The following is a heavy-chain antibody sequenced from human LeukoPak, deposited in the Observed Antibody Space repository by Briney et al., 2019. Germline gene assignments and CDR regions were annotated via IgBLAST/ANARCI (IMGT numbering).Heavy chain of an antibody. D-gene: IGHD6-13*01. CDR3: ARDRAAAGDDAFDI. V-gene: IGHV3-21*01. Sequence: GGSLRLSCAASGFTFSSYSMNWVRQAPGKGLEWVSSISSSSSYIYYADSVEGRFTISRDNAKNSLYLQMNSLRAEDTAVYYCARDRAAAGDDAFDIWGQGTMVTVSS. CDR1: GFTFSSYS. CDR2: ISSSSSYI. J-gene: IGHJ3*02.